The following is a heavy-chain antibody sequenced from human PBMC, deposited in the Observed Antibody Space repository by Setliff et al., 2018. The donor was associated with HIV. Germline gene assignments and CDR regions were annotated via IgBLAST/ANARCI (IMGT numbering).Heavy chain of an antibody. Sequence: GASVKVSCKASGYTFTTYAMNWVRQAPGQGLEWMGWINTNTGNPTSAQGFTGRFVFSVDTSVSTAYRQISSLKAEDTAVYYWAIVLRGGYFGGGADVWGKGTTVTVSS. D-gene: IGHD1-26*01. J-gene: IGHJ6*04. CDR2: INTNTGNP. CDR1: GYTFTTYA. CDR3: AIVLRGGYFGGGADV. V-gene: IGHV7-4-1*02.